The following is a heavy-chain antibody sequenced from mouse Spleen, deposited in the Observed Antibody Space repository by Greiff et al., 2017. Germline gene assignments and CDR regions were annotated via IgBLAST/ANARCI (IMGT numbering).Heavy chain of an antibody. V-gene: IGHV2-5*01. D-gene: IGHD1-1*01. CDR2: IWRGGST. J-gene: IGHJ3*01. CDR1: GFSLTSYG. CDR3: AKNSNYYGSSYWFAY. Sequence: VKLVESGPGLVQPSQSLSITCTVSGFSLTSYGVHWVRQSPGKGLEWLGVIWRGGSTDYNAAFMSRLSITKDNSKSQVFFKMNSLQADDTAIYYCAKNSNYYGSSYWFAYWGQGTLVTVSA.